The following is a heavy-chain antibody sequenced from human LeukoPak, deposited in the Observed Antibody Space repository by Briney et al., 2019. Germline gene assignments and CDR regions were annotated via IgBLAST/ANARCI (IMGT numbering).Heavy chain of an antibody. D-gene: IGHD3-3*01. CDR3: TSCDFWSGYLDAFDI. V-gene: IGHV3-23*01. J-gene: IGHJ3*02. CDR2: ISGSGGST. CDR1: GFTFSSYA. Sequence: PGGSLRLSCAASGFTFSSYAMSWVRQAPGKGLEWVSAISGSGGSTYYADSVKGRFTISRDNSKNTLYLQMNSPRAEDTAVYYCTSCDFWSGYLDAFDIWGQGTMVTVSS.